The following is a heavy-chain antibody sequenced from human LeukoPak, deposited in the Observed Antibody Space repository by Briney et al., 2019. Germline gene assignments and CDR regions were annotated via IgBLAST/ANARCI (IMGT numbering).Heavy chain of an antibody. CDR2: IYYSGST. D-gene: IGHD2-15*01. J-gene: IGHJ4*02. CDR3: ARDLGDIRAFDY. CDR1: GGSISSSSYY. Sequence: SQTLSLTCTVSGGSISSSSYYWGWIRQPPGKGLEWIGSIYYSGSTYYNPSLKSRVTISVDTSKNQFSLKLSSVTAADTAVYYCARDLGDIRAFDYWGQGTLVTVSS. V-gene: IGHV4-39*07.